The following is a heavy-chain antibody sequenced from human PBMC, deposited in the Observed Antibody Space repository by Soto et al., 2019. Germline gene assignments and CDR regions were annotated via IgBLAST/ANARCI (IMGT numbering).Heavy chain of an antibody. CDR2: ISSSSSTI. CDR1: GFTFSSYS. CDR3: ARGGGCSGGSCNFDY. J-gene: IGHJ4*02. D-gene: IGHD2-15*01. Sequence: EVQLVESGGGLVQPGGSLRLSCAASGFTFSSYSMNWVRQAPGKGLEWVSYISSSSSTIYYADSVKGRFTISRYNAKNSLYLRMNSLRAEDTAVYYCARGGGCSGGSCNFDYWGQGTLVTVSS. V-gene: IGHV3-48*01.